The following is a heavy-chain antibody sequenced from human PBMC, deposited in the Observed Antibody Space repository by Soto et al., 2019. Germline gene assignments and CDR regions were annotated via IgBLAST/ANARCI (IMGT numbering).Heavy chain of an antibody. D-gene: IGHD6-6*01. CDR1: GYTFAGNY. CDR2: INPNSGGT. J-gene: IGHJ3*02. Sequence: ASVKVSCKASGYTFAGNYMHLVRQAPGQGLEWMGWINPNSGGTNYAQKFQGRVTVTRDTSISTAYMELSRLRSDDTAVYYCARDGDTSSPFDIWGQGTIVTV. V-gene: IGHV1-2*02. CDR3: ARDGDTSSPFDI.